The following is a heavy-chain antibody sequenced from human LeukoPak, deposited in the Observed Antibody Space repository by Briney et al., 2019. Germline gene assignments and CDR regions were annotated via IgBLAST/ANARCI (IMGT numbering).Heavy chain of an antibody. D-gene: IGHD3-22*01. V-gene: IGHV5-51*01. J-gene: IGHJ4*02. CDR1: GYSFTSYW. CDR2: IYPGDSDT. Sequence: GESLKISCKGSGYSFTSYWIGWVRLMPGKGLEWMGIIYPGDSDTRYSPSFQGQVTISADKSISTAYLQWSSLKASDTAMYYCARQSYYDSSGYSLRPSSIGFGYWGQGTLVTVSS. CDR3: ARQSYYDSSGYSLRPSSIGFGY.